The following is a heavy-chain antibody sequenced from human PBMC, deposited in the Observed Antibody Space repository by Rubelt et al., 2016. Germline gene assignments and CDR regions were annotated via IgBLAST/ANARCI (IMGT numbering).Heavy chain of an antibody. V-gene: IGHV1-18*01. D-gene: IGHD3-22*01. CDR1: GYTFTSYG. Sequence: QVQLAQSGAEVKKPGASVKVSCKASGYTFTSYGIIWVRRAPGQGLEWMGWINTYNDKTNYPQKFQGRVSMTTDSSTNTSYMELRSLRSDDTAVYYCARGYFDSTGDFDYWGQGTLVTVSS. CDR2: INTYNDKT. J-gene: IGHJ4*02. CDR3: ARGYFDSTGDFDY.